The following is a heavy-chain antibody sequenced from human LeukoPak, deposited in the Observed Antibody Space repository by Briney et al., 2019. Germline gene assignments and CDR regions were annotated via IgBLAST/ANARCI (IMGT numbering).Heavy chain of an antibody. CDR2: IVVGSGNT. CDR1: GFTFTRSA. J-gene: IGHJ6*02. V-gene: IGHV1-58*02. D-gene: IGHD6-13*01. Sequence: GALVKVSCKASGFTFTRSAMQWVRQARGQRLEWIGWIVVGSGNTNYAQKFQERVTITRDMSTSTAYMELSSLRSEDTAVYYCAAPDIAAAGGSDYYYGMDVWGQGTTVTVSS. CDR3: AAPDIAAAGGSDYYYGMDV.